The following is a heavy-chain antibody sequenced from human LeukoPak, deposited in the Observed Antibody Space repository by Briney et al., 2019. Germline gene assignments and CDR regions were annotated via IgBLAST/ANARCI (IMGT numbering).Heavy chain of an antibody. V-gene: IGHV1-69*01. CDR2: IIPIFGTA. CDR3: ARGSLFTMVRGERGKEYYFDY. CDR1: GGTFSSYA. Sequence: SVKVSCKASGGTFSSYAISWVRQAPGQGLEWMGGIIPIFGTANYAQKFQGRVTITADESASTAYMELSSLRSEDTAVYYCARGSLFTMVRGERGKEYYFDYWGQGTLVTVSS. D-gene: IGHD3-10*01. J-gene: IGHJ4*02.